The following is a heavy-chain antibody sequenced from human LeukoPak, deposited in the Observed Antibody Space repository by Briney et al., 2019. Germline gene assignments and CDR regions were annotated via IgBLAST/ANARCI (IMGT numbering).Heavy chain of an antibody. J-gene: IGHJ4*02. Sequence: SETLSLTCTVSGGSLRSYYWSWIRQPPGKGLEWIGYIYYSGSTNYNPSLKSRVTISVDTSKNQFSLKLSSVTAADTAVYYCATGNRGVLRYFDWLPDFDYWGQGTLVTVSS. V-gene: IGHV4-59*08. CDR3: ATGNRGVLRYFDWLPDFDY. CDR2: IYYSGST. D-gene: IGHD3-9*01. CDR1: GGSLRSYY.